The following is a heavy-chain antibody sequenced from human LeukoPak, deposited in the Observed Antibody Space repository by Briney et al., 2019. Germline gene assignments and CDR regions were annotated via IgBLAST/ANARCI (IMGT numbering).Heavy chain of an antibody. J-gene: IGHJ3*02. Sequence: SETLSLTCTVSGGSISSYYWSWIRQPPGKGLEWIGYIYYSGSTNYNPSLKSRVTISVDTSKNQFSLKLSSVTAADTAVYYCATRRPAGSGAFDIWGQGTMVTVSS. D-gene: IGHD2-2*01. V-gene: IGHV4-59*12. CDR1: GGSISSYY. CDR3: ATRRPAGSGAFDI. CDR2: IYYSGST.